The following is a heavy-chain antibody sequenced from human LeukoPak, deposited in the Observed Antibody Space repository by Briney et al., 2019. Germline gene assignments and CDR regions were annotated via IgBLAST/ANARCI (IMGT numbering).Heavy chain of an antibody. CDR1: GGSISTYY. D-gene: IGHD3-3*01. J-gene: IGHJ4*02. CDR2: IYYSGST. Sequence: SETLSLTCTVSGGSISTYYWSWIRQPPGKGLEWIGYIYYSGSTNYNPSLKSRVTISVDTSKNQFSLKLSSVTAADTAVYYCARSNYDFWSGYTYYFDYWGQGTLVTVSS. V-gene: IGHV4-59*01. CDR3: ARSNYDFWSGYTYYFDY.